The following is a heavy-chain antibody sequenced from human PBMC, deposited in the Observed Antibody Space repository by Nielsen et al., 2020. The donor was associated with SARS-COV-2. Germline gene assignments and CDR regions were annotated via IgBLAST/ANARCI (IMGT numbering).Heavy chain of an antibody. V-gene: IGHV4-39*07. D-gene: IGHD2-15*01. CDR3: ASQAVLLNCSGGSCYSGLY. CDR2: IYHSGST. Sequence: WVRQPPGKGLEWIGSIYHSGSTYYNPSLKSRVTISVDTSKNQFSLKLSSVTAADTAVYYCASQAVLLNCSGGSCYSGLYWGQGTLVTVSS. J-gene: IGHJ4*02.